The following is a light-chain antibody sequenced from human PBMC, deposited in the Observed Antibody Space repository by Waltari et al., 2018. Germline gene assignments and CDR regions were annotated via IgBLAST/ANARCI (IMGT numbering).Light chain of an antibody. CDR3: QQYGSFWT. CDR2: GAS. V-gene: IGKV3-20*01. Sequence: EIVLTQSPGTLSLSPGERATLSCRASQSVRRNFLAWYQQKPGQAPRLLIYGASSRATGIPDRFSGSGSGTDFTLTISRLEPEDFAVYYCQQYGSFWTFGQGTKVEIK. CDR1: QSVRRNF. J-gene: IGKJ1*01.